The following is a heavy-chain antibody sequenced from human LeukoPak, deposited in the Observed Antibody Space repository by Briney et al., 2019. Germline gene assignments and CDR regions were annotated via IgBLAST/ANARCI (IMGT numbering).Heavy chain of an antibody. D-gene: IGHD1-26*01. Sequence: SETLSLTCTVSGGSISSGDYYWSWIRQPPGKGLEWIGYIYYSGSTYYNPPLKSRVTISVDTSKNQFSLKLSSVTAADTAIYYCARSSGSTLGRFDYWGQGTLVTVSS. CDR2: IYYSGST. CDR1: GGSISSGDYY. V-gene: IGHV4-30-4*02. CDR3: ARSSGSTLGRFDY. J-gene: IGHJ4*02.